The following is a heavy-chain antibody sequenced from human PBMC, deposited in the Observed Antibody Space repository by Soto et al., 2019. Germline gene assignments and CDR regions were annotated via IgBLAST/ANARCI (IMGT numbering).Heavy chain of an antibody. V-gene: IGHV3-21*01. CDR3: ARDKGRHNWNYKAGYGMDV. J-gene: IGHJ6*02. CDR1: GFTFSSYS. Sequence: EVQLVESGGGLVKPGGSLRLSCAASGFTFSSYSMNWVRQAPGKGLEWVSSISSSSSYIYYADSVKGRFTISRDNAKNSLYRQMNSLRAEDTAVYYCARDKGRHNWNYKAGYGMDVWGQGTTVTVSS. D-gene: IGHD1-7*01. CDR2: ISSSSSYI.